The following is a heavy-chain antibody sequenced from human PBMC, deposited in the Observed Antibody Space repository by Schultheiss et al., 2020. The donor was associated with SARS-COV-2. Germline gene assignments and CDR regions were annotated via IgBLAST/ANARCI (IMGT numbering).Heavy chain of an antibody. V-gene: IGHV3-23*01. J-gene: IGHJ4*02. CDR3: ARDQVDIVVVPAAPDY. D-gene: IGHD2-2*03. CDR2: ISGSGGST. Sequence: GGSLRLSCAASGFTFSSYAMSWVRQAPGKGLEWVSAISGSGGSTYYADSVKGRFTISRDNSKNTLYLQMNSLRAEDTAVYYCARDQVDIVVVPAAPDYWGQGTLVTVSS. CDR1: GFTFSSYA.